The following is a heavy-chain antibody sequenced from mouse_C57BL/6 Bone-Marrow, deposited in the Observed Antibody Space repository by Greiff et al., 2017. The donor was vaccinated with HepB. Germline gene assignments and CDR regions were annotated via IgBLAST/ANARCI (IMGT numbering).Heavy chain of an antibody. D-gene: IGHD1-1*01. V-gene: IGHV1-59*01. J-gene: IGHJ2*01. CDR3: ARRVTTVVAD. CDR1: GYTFTSYW. CDR2: IDPSDSYT. Sequence: QVQLQQPGAELVRPGTSVKLSCKASGYTFTSYWMHWVKQRPGQGLEWIGVIDPSDSYTNYNQKFKGKATLTVDTSSSTAYMQLSSLTSEDSAVYYCARRVTTVVADWGQGTTLTVSS.